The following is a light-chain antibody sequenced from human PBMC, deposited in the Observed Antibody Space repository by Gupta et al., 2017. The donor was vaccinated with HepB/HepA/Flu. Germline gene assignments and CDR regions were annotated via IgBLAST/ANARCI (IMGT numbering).Light chain of an antibody. J-gene: IGKJ1*01. CDR1: QRINTN. CDR3: QHYNNWTPEKT. V-gene: IGKV3-15*01. Sequence: EIVMTQSPATLSVSPGERATLSCRASQRINTNLAWYQQKPGQAPRLLIYGASTRATGIPARVGGSGSGTEFTLTISSPQSEDFAVYYCQHYNNWTPEKTLGQGTKVEIK. CDR2: GAS.